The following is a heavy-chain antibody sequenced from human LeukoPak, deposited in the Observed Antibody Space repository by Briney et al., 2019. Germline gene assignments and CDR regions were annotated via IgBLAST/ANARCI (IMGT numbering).Heavy chain of an antibody. CDR1: GYTFTTYG. Sequence: ASVKVSCKASGYTFTTYGISWVRQAPGQGLEWMGWISTYNGNTNYAQKFQGRVTMTTDTSTSTAYMELRSLRSDDTAVYYCARADHRLGEGFDYWGQGTLVTVSS. V-gene: IGHV1-18*01. J-gene: IGHJ4*02. D-gene: IGHD3-16*01. CDR3: ARADHRLGEGFDY. CDR2: ISTYNGNT.